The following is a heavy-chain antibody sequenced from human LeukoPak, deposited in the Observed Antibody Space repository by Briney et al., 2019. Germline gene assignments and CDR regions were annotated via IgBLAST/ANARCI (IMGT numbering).Heavy chain of an antibody. CDR3: ASTPPPHYDFWSGYYQHYHYMDV. J-gene: IGHJ6*03. D-gene: IGHD3-3*01. Sequence: PSQTLSLTCTVSGGSISSGSYYWSWIRQPAGKGLEWIGRIYASGSTNYNPSLKSRVTISVDTSKNQFSLKLSSVTAADTAVYYCASTPPPHYDFWSGYYQHYHYMDVWGKGTTVTVSS. V-gene: IGHV4-61*02. CDR1: GGSISSGSYY. CDR2: IYASGST.